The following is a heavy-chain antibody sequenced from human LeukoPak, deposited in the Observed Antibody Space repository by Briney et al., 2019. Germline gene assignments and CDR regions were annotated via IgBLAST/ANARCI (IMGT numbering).Heavy chain of an antibody. Sequence: GGSLRLSCATSGFTFSGYWMHWVRQAPGKGLVWLSLINGDGSYTIHADSVKGRFTISRDNAKNTLYLQMDSLRAEDTAVYYCARDGVQTTPFDYWGQGTLVTVSS. CDR2: INGDGSYT. CDR1: GFTFSGYW. D-gene: IGHD4/OR15-4a*01. V-gene: IGHV3-74*01. CDR3: ARDGVQTTPFDY. J-gene: IGHJ4*02.